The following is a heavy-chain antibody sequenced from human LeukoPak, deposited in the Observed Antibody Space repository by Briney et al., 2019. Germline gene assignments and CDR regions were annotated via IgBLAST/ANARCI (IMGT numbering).Heavy chain of an antibody. CDR1: GYSISSGYY. Sequence: SETLSLTCTVSGYSISSGYYWGWIRQPPGKGLEWIGSIYHSGSTYYNPSLKSRVTISVDTSKNQFSLKLSSVTAADTAVYYCARHTHLISYYYGSGSYSFDYWGQGTLVTVSS. CDR3: ARHTHLISYYYGSGSYSFDY. V-gene: IGHV4-38-2*02. J-gene: IGHJ4*02. CDR2: IYHSGST. D-gene: IGHD3-10*01.